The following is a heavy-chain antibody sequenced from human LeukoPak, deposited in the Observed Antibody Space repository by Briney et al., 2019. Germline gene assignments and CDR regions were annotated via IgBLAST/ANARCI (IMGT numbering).Heavy chain of an antibody. D-gene: IGHD6-13*01. CDR1: GGSISSGDYY. CDR2: IYYSGST. J-gene: IGHJ3*02. CDR3: ARVRSSTLYAFDI. V-gene: IGHV4-30-4*08. Sequence: SETLSLTCTVSGGSISSGDYYWRWIRQPPGTGLEWIGYIYYSGSTYYNPSLKSRVTISVDTSKNQFSLKLSSVTAADTAVYYCARVRSSTLYAFDIWGQGTMVTVSS.